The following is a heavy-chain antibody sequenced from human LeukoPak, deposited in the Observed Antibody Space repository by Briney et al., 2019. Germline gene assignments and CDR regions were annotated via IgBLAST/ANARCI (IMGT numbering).Heavy chain of an antibody. V-gene: IGHV3-23*01. CDR3: AKAVLTGYYLDS. CDR1: GFTFSSYG. J-gene: IGHJ4*02. D-gene: IGHD3-9*01. CDR2: ISSGGTT. Sequence: GGSLRLSCAASGFTFSSYGMTWVRQAPGKGLEWVSAISSGGTTYYADSVQGRFTISRDNSKNTLYLQISSLRAEDTAVHYCAKAVLTGYYLDSWGQGTLVTVSS.